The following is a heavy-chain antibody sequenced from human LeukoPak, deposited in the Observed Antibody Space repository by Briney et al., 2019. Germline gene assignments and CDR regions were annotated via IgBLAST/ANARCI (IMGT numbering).Heavy chain of an antibody. Sequence: SETLSLTCGVYGGSSSGYYWSWIRQPPGKGLEWIGKIDHSGGTNYNPSLKSRVTISVDTSKKQLSLKLSSVTAADTAMYYCAEGYFDWLSYSWGERWGQGTLVIVSS. CDR2: IDHSGGT. CDR3: AEGYFDWLSYSWGER. J-gene: IGHJ4*02. D-gene: IGHD3-9*01. V-gene: IGHV4-34*01. CDR1: GGSSSGYY.